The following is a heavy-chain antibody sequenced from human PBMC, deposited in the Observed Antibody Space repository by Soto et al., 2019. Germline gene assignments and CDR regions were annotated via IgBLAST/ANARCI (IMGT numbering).Heavy chain of an antibody. CDR1: GFTFSSYA. CDR2: ISGSGDGT. D-gene: IGHD1-26*01. J-gene: IGHJ4*02. Sequence: EVQLLESGGGLVQPGGSMSLSCAASGFTFSSYAISWVRQAPGKGLEWVSAISGSGDGTYYADSVKGRFTISRDNSKNTLDLQMNSLGAEDTSVYYCAKEPRMVGASYGDYWGQGTLVTVSS. V-gene: IGHV3-23*01. CDR3: AKEPRMVGASYGDY.